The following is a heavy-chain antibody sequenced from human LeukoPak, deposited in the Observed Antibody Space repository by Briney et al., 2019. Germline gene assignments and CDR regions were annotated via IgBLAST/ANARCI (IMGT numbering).Heavy chain of an antibody. V-gene: IGHV3-23*01. CDR3: AKAGSMATPTPYYFDY. D-gene: IGHD5-24*01. J-gene: IGHJ4*02. CDR1: GFTFSIYA. CDR2: FSGSGVST. Sequence: GGSLRLSCAASGFTFSIYAVSWVRQAPGKGLEWVSAFSGSGVSTYYADSVKGRFTISRDNSKNTLYLQMNSLRAEDTAVYYCAKAGSMATPTPYYFDYWGQGTLVTVSS.